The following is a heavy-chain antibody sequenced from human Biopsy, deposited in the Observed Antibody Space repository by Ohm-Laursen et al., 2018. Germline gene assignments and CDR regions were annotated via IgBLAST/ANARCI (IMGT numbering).Heavy chain of an antibody. V-gene: IGHV4-39*01. CDR3: SKRDLSGTSPV. CDR1: GGSLSSHY. J-gene: IGHJ6*02. CDR2: IYYGGTT. D-gene: IGHD1-26*01. Sequence: SQTLSLTCTVSGGSLSSHYWIRIRQPPGKGLEWIASIYYGGTTHYNASLQGRVTISVDQPKNQFSLRLTSVTAADTAVYYCSKRDLSGTSPVWGQGTTVTVSS.